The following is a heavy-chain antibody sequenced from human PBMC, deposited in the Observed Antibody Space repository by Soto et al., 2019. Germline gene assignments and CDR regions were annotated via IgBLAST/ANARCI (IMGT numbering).Heavy chain of an antibody. D-gene: IGHD3-22*01. CDR3: AAPGSSGYYFHDAFDI. CDR2: INSDGSST. Sequence: EVQLVESGGGLVQPGGSLRLSCAASGFTFSSYWMHWVRQAPGKGLVWVSRINSDGSSTSYADSVKGRFTISRDNAKNTLYLQTNSLRAEDTAVYYCAAPGSSGYYFHDAFDIWGQGTMVTVSS. V-gene: IGHV3-74*01. CDR1: GFTFSSYW. J-gene: IGHJ3*02.